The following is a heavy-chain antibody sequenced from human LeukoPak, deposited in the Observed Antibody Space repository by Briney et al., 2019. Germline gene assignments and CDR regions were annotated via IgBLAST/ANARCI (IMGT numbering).Heavy chain of an antibody. CDR2: INPNSGGT. Sequence: ASVKVSCKASGGTFSSYAISWVRQAPGQGLEWMGWINPNSGGTNYAQKFQGRVTMTRDTSISTAYMELSRLRSDDTAVYYCARAEGLRYFDWLPQHYYFDYWGQGTLVTVSS. CDR3: ARAEGLRYFDWLPQHYYFDY. CDR1: GGTFSSYA. J-gene: IGHJ4*02. V-gene: IGHV1-2*02. D-gene: IGHD3-9*01.